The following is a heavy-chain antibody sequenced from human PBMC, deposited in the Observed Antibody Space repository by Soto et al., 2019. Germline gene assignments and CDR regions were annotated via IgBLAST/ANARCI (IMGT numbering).Heavy chain of an antibody. CDR2: ISGSGGST. D-gene: IGHD6-13*01. V-gene: IGHV3-23*04. CDR1: GFTFSSYA. Sequence: VQLVESGGGVVQPGRSLRLSCTASGFTFSSYAMHWVRQAPGKGLEWVSAISGSGGSTYYADSVKGRFTISRDNSKNTLYLQMNSLRAEDTAVYYCAKVAAARTNWFDPWGQGTLVTVSS. J-gene: IGHJ5*02. CDR3: AKVAAARTNWFDP.